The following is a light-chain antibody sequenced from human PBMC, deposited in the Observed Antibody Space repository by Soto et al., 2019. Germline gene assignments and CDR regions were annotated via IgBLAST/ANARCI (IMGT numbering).Light chain of an antibody. CDR3: HQYYTIPVT. V-gene: IGKV4-1*01. CDR2: WAS. Sequence: DIVMIQSPDSLALSLGETATINCKSSHSVLRSSDNKNLLAWYQHKPGQPPRLLIYWASTRGSGVPDRFSASGSGTDFTLTISSLQAEDVAVYYCHQYYTIPVTFGGGTKVDIK. CDR1: HSVLRSSDNKNL. J-gene: IGKJ4*01.